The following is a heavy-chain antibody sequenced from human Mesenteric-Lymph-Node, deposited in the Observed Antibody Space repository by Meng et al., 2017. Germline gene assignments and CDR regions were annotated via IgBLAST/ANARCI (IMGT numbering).Heavy chain of an antibody. V-gene: IGHV3-7*01. CDR3: ARDLDIWVGYRSGGGAAFDY. Sequence: GGSLRLSCAASGFTFSSHWMSWVRQAPGKGLEWVANIKEDGSEKYHVDSVKGRFSISRDNAKSSLFLQMNSLRAEDTAVYYCARDLDIWVGYRSGGGAAFDYWGQGTLVTVSS. J-gene: IGHJ4*02. CDR2: IKEDGSEK. D-gene: IGHD3-16*02. CDR1: GFTFSSHW.